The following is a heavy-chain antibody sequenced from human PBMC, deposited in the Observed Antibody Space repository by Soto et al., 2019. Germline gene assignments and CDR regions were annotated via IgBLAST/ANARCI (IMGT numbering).Heavy chain of an antibody. D-gene: IGHD3-3*01. CDR3: ATDSRRGDYDFWSGYSATYYYGMDV. V-gene: IGHV1-8*01. CDR2: MNPNSGNT. J-gene: IGHJ6*02. Sequence: ASVKVSCKASGYTFTSYDINWVRQATGQGLEWMGWMNPNSGNTGYAQKFQGRVTMTEDTSTDTAYMELSSLRSGDTAVYYCATDSRRGDYDFWSGYSATYYYGMDVWGQGTTVTVSS. CDR1: GYTFTSYD.